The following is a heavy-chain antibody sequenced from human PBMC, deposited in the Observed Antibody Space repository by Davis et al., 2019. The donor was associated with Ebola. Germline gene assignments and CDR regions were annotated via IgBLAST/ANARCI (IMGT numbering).Heavy chain of an antibody. V-gene: IGHV4-61*01. Sequence: SETLSLTCTVSGDSVSSGSYYWTWIRQSPGRGLEWIGYIYYSGSTSYNPSLKSRITTSLDSSKNQFSLKLSSVTAADTAVYYCARLFRGYYGSGSYSPVAFDIWGQGTMVTVSS. CDR3: ARLFRGYYGSGSYSPVAFDI. D-gene: IGHD3-10*01. CDR1: GDSVSSGSYY. CDR2: IYYSGST. J-gene: IGHJ3*02.